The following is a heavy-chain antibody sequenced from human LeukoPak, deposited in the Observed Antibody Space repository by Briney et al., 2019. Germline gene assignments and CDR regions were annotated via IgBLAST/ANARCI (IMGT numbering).Heavy chain of an antibody. Sequence: GGSLRLSCAASGFTFSSYAMSWVRQAPGKGLEWVSAISGSGGSTYYADSVKGRFTISRDNSKNTLYLQMNSLRAENTAVYYCAKDPGLSGEGYFDLWGRGTLVTVSS. CDR2: ISGSGGST. CDR3: AKDPGLSGEGYFDL. J-gene: IGHJ2*01. CDR1: GFTFSSYA. V-gene: IGHV3-23*01. D-gene: IGHD2-21*01.